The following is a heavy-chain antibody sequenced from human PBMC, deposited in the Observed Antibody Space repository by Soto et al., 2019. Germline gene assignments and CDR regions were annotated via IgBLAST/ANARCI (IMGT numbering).Heavy chain of an antibody. D-gene: IGHD5-12*01. CDR1: GGSFSGYY. Sequence: QVQLQQWGAGLLKPSETLSLTCAVSGGSFSGYYWSWIRQPPGEGLEWIGEINHSGNTNYNPSLRSCTTIAVNSSKNQFSQKLSSGTAADAAVYYCARGRWLRSSFDYWGQGTLVTVSS. V-gene: IGHV4-34*01. CDR2: INHSGNT. J-gene: IGHJ4*02. CDR3: ARGRWLRSSFDY.